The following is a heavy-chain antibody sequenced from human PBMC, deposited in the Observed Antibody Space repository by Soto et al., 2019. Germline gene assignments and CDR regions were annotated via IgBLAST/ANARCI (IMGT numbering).Heavy chain of an antibody. Sequence: QLQLQESGPGLVRPSETLSLTCTVSGGSIISSTYYWGWIRQPPGKGLEWIAIIYYTGATYYNRSLKSRVTISVDTSKNQFSLELSSVTAADTAVYYCARLYSGRYFFDWFDPWGQGTLVTVSS. CDR1: GGSIISSTYY. V-gene: IGHV4-39*01. J-gene: IGHJ5*02. D-gene: IGHD1-26*01. CDR3: ARLYSGRYFFDWFDP. CDR2: IYYTGAT.